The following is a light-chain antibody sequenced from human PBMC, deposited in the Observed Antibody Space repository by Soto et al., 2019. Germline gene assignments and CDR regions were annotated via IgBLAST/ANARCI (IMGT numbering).Light chain of an antibody. CDR1: ERINTY. Sequence: DIQMTQSPSSVSASVGDRVTITCRASERINTYLAWYQQQPGKAPKLLIYAASSLQSGVPSRFSGSGSGTEFTLTISNLQPEDFASYYCQQANTPPPPFGAGTKV. J-gene: IGKJ4*01. V-gene: IGKV1-12*01. CDR2: AAS. CDR3: QQANTPPPP.